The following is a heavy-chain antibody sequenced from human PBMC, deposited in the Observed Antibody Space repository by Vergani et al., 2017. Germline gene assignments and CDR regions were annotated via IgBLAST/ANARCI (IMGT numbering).Heavy chain of an antibody. CDR2: LSASGHNT. V-gene: IGHV3-23*04. D-gene: IGHD2-2*01. CDR1: GFTFDDYA. CDR3: AKIHLXGDFSNFYYGMDV. Sequence: EVQLVESGGGLVQPGRSLRLSCAASGFTFDDYAMHWVRQAPGKGLEWVSALSASGHNTYHADSVKGRFTISRDNSKNTLYLQMSSLRAEDTAIYYCAKIHLXGDFSNFYYGMDVWGQGTTVTVSS. J-gene: IGHJ6*02.